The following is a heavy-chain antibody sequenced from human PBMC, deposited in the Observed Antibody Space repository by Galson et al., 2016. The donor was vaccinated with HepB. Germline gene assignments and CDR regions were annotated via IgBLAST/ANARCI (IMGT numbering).Heavy chain of an antibody. Sequence: ETLSLTCAVSGGSISRDSWWGWVRQPPGKGLEWIGEIYHSGSTNYKPSLRGRVTMSLDRSKNQFSLKLTSVTAADTAVYYCARRPPHCSSTSCSFDFWGQGTLVTVSS. J-gene: IGHJ4*02. CDR3: ARRPPHCSSTSCSFDF. CDR2: IYHSGST. D-gene: IGHD2-2*01. V-gene: IGHV4-4*02. CDR1: GGSISRDSW.